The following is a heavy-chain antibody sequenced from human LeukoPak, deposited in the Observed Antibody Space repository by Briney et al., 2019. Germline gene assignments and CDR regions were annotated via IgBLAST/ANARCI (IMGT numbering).Heavy chain of an antibody. J-gene: IGHJ6*02. CDR2: IVVGSGNT. CDR1: GFTFTSSA. D-gene: IGHD6-13*01. CDR3: AASRIAVAGDFYYYCMDV. V-gene: IGHV1-58*01. Sequence: GTSVKVSCKASGFTFTSSAVQWVRQARGQRLEWIGWIVVGSGNTTYAQKFQERVTITRDMSTRTTNMELSSLGAEDTAVYYCAASRIAVAGDFYYYCMDVWGQGTTVTVSS.